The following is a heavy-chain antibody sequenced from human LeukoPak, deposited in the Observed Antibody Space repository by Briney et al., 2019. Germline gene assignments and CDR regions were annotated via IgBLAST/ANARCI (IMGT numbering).Heavy chain of an antibody. CDR2: TRNKANSYTT. V-gene: IGHV3-72*01. J-gene: IGHJ4*02. D-gene: IGHD6-19*01. CDR3: ASGYSSGLDY. CDR1: GFTFSDHY. Sequence: PGGSLRLSCAASGFTFSDHYMDWVRQAPGKGLEWVGRTRNKANSYTTEYAASVKGRFTISRDDSKNSLYLQMNSLKTEDTAVYYCASGYSSGLDYWGQGTLVTVSS.